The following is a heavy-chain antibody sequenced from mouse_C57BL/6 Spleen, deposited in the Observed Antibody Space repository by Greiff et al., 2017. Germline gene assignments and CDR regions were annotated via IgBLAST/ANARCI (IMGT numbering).Heavy chain of an antibody. CDR3: ASYSNYGDWYFDV. CDR1: GYSITSGYY. V-gene: IGHV3-6*01. Sequence: EVKLEESGPGLVKPSQSLSLTCSVTGYSITSGYYWNWIRQFPGNKLEWMGYISYDGSNNYNPSLKNRISITRYTSKNQFFLKLNSVTTEDTATYYCASYSNYGDWYFDVWGTGTTVTVSS. D-gene: IGHD2-5*01. CDR2: ISYDGSN. J-gene: IGHJ1*03.